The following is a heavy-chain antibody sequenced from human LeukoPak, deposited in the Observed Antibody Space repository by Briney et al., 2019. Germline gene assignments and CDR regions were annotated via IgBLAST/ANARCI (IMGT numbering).Heavy chain of an antibody. CDR1: GGSISSGGYY. D-gene: IGHD3-22*01. J-gene: IGHJ4*02. CDR2: IYYSGST. Sequence: SQTLSLTCTVSGGSISSGGYYWSWIRQHPGKGLEWIGCIYYSGSTYYNPSLKSRVTISVDTSKNQFSLKLSSVTAADTAVYYCARWYYYDSSGGDYWGQGTLVTVSS. V-gene: IGHV4-31*03. CDR3: ARWYYYDSSGGDY.